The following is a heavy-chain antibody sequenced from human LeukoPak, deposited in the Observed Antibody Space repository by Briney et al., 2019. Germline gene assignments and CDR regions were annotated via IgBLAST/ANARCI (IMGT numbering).Heavy chain of an antibody. D-gene: IGHD3-10*01. CDR1: RFSFSTSW. Sequence: PGGSLRLSCAASRFSFSTSWMHWVRQAPGKGLVWVSRINTDGGSTSYADSVKGRFTISRDNAKNTLYLQMNSLRAEDTAVYYCARGYYYGSGSYAMDVWGKGTTVTVSS. J-gene: IGHJ6*03. CDR3: ARGYYYGSGSYAMDV. V-gene: IGHV3-74*01. CDR2: INTDGGST.